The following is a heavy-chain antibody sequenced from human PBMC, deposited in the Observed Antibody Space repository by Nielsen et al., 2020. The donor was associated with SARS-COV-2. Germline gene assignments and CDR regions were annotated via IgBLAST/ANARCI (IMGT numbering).Heavy chain of an antibody. CDR3: AVTYAVGY. V-gene: IGHV3-7*01. J-gene: IGHJ4*02. CDR2: INQEGSEK. CDR1: GFTFSSFW. Sequence: GESLKISCAGSGFTFSSFWMSWVRQASGKGLEWVAKINQEGSEKYYVDSVKGRFTISRDNAKNSLYLQMNSLRVEDTAVYYCAVTYAVGYWGLGTLVTVSS. D-gene: IGHD2-2*01.